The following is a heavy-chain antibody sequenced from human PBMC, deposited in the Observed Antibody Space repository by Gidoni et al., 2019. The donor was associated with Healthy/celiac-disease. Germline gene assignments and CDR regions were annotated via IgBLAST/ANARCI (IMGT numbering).Heavy chain of an antibody. CDR1: GFTFSSYA. D-gene: IGHD2-15*01. Sequence: EVQLLESGGGLVQTGGSLRLSCAASGFTFSSYAMSWVRQVPGKGLEWVSAISGSGGSTYYADSMKGRFTISRDNSKNTLYLQMNSRRAEDTAVYYCLRYCSGGSCYRAFDYWGQGTLVTVSS. J-gene: IGHJ4*02. CDR3: LRYCSGGSCYRAFDY. V-gene: IGHV3-23*01. CDR2: ISGSGGST.